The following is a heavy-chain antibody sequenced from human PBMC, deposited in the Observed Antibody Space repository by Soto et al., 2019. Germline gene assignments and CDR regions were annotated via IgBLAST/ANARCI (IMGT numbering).Heavy chain of an antibody. V-gene: IGHV3-33*01. Sequence: QVQLVESGGGVVQPGRSLRLSCAASGFTFGRYGMHWVRQAPGKGLEWVAVIWYDGSNKYYEDFVKGRFTISRDNYKNTRYQQMNIRRAEATAVYYCAREPTETNYYYYYMDVWGKGTTVTVSS. CDR3: AREPTETNYYYYYMDV. J-gene: IGHJ6*03. CDR1: GFTFGRYG. CDR2: IWYDGSNK. D-gene: IGHD1-7*01.